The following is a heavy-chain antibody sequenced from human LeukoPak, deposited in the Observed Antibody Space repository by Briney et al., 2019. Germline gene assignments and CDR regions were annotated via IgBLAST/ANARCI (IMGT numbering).Heavy chain of an antibody. Sequence: GGSQRLSCEASGFTFSDYYMSWIRQAPGKGLEWVSYISSSGSTIYYADSVKGRFTISRDNAKNSLYLQMNSLRAEDTAVYYCARGRVDTAMVHFDYWGQGTLVTVSS. CDR2: ISSSGSTI. D-gene: IGHD5-18*01. CDR3: ARGRVDTAMVHFDY. CDR1: GFTFSDYY. J-gene: IGHJ4*02. V-gene: IGHV3-11*01.